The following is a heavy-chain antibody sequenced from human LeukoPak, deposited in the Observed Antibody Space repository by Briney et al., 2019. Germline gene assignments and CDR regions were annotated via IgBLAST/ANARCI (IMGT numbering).Heavy chain of an antibody. CDR2: INHSGST. J-gene: IGHJ4*02. D-gene: IGHD1-7*01. V-gene: IGHV4-34*01. CDR3: ARIVGTLFDK. CDR1: GGSFSGYY. Sequence: SETLSLTCAVYGGSFSGYYWSWIRQPPGKGLEWIGEINHSGSTNYNPSLKSRVTISVDTSKNQFSLKLSSVTAADTAVYYCARIVGTLFDKWGQGTLVTVSS.